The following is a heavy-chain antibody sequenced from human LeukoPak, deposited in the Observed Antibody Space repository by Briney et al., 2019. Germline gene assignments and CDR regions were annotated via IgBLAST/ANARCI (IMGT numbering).Heavy chain of an antibody. CDR1: GFTFSSYD. Sequence: PGGSLTLSCAASGFTFSSYDVSWAREATGKGLEWVSNISGSGSDTYSADSVKGRFTISRDNAKNTLFLQMNILRAEDAALYFCAEEVGATYPTFDYWGRGTLVTVSS. CDR2: ISGSGSDT. D-gene: IGHD1-26*01. CDR3: AEEVGATYPTFDY. J-gene: IGHJ4*02. V-gene: IGHV3-23*01.